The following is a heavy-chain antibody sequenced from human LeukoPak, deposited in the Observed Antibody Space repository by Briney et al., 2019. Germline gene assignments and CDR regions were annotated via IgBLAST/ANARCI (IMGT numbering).Heavy chain of an antibody. D-gene: IGHD3-22*01. CDR2: IWADGSNK. J-gene: IGHJ4*02. CDR1: GFIFSCCG. V-gene: IGHV3-33*01. CDR3: ARGSGYDSSDFDY. Sequence: GGSLRLSCAASGFIFSCCGLHWVRQAPGKGLEWVAVIWADGSNKYYADSVKGRFTISRDNSKNTLYLQMNSLRAEDTAVYYCARGSGYDSSDFDYWGQGTLVTVSS.